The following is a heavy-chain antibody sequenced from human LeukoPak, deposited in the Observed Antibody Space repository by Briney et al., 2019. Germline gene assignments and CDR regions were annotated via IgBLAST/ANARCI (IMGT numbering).Heavy chain of an antibody. CDR3: ARDAGGPGYSSSWYWSSYYYYGMDV. Sequence: PGRSLRLSCAASGFIFSGYGMHWVRQAPGKGLEWVAVIWYDGSNKNYVDPVKGRFTISRDNSKNTLYLQMNSLRAEDTAVYYCARDAGGPGYSSSWYWSSYYYYGMDVWGQGTTVTVSS. CDR1: GFIFSGYG. D-gene: IGHD6-13*01. CDR2: IWYDGSNK. J-gene: IGHJ6*02. V-gene: IGHV3-33*01.